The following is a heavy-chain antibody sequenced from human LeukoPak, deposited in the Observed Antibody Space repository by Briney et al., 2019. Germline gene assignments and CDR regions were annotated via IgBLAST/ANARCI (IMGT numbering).Heavy chain of an antibody. CDR2: INHSGST. CDR3: WGRGTVTPWDWFDP. J-gene: IGHJ5*02. D-gene: IGHD4-17*01. V-gene: IGHV4-34*01. Sequence: SETLSLTCAVYGGSFSGYYWSWIRQPPGKGLEWIGEINHSGSTNYNPSLKSRVTISVDTSKNQFSLKLSSVTAADTAVYCCWGRGTVTPWDWFDPWGQGTLVTVSS. CDR1: GGSFSGYY.